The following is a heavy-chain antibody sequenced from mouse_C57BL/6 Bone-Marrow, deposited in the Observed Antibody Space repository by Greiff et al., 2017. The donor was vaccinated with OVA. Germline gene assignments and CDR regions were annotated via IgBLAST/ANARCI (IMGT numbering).Heavy chain of an antibody. CDR2: IDPENGDT. CDR3: TNYGNYGAY. D-gene: IGHD2-1*01. Sequence: EVQLQQSGAELVRPGPSVKLSCTASGFNIKDDYMHWVKQRPEQGLEWIGWIDPENGDTEYASKFQGKATITADTSSNTAYLQLSSLTSEDTAVYYCTNYGNYGAYWGQGTLVTVSA. J-gene: IGHJ3*01. V-gene: IGHV14-4*01. CDR1: GFNIKDDY.